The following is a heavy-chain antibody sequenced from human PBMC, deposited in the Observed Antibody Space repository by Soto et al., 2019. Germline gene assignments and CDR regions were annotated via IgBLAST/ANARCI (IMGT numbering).Heavy chain of an antibody. V-gene: IGHV3-23*01. D-gene: IGHD3-10*01. Sequence: EVQLLESGGGLVQPGGSLRLSCAASGFTFSSYAMTWVRQAPGTGLEWVSSISGRGGSTYYADSVKGRFTISRDNSKSTLSLQMSSPRAEDTAVYCCAKVGRVTMVRGLTIYYYHYGMGVLGQGTTVSVSS. CDR2: ISGRGGST. CDR1: GFTFSSYA. J-gene: IGHJ6*02. CDR3: AKVGRVTMVRGLTIYYYHYGMGV.